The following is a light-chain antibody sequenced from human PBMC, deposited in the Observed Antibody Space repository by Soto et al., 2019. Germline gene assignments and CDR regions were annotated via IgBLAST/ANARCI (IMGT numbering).Light chain of an antibody. J-gene: IGKJ5*01. CDR3: QQSYSTPIT. CDR1: QSISSY. CDR2: AAS. V-gene: IGKV1-39*01. Sequence: DIQMTQSPSSLSASVGDRVTITCRASQSISSYLNWYQQKPGKAPKLLIYAASSGQSGVPSRFSGSGSGTDFTLTIRSLQPEDFATYYCQQSYSTPITFGQGTRLEIK.